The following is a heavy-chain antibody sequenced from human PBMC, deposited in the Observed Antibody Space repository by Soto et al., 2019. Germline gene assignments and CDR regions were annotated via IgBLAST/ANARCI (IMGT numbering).Heavy chain of an antibody. J-gene: IGHJ4*02. V-gene: IGHV4-31*03. CDR1: GGSISSGGYY. CDR3: ARGGSCGWYYFDY. CDR2: IYYSGST. D-gene: IGHD6-19*01. Sequence: SETLSLTCTVSGGSISSGGYYWSWIRQHPGKGLEWIGYIYYSGSTYYNPSLKSRVTISVDTSKNQFSLKLSSVTAEDTAVYYCARGGSCGWYYFDYWGQGALVTVSS.